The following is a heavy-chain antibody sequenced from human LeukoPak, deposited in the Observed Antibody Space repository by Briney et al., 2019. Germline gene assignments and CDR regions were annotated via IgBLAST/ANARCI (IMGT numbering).Heavy chain of an antibody. J-gene: IGHJ3*02. D-gene: IGHD3-10*01. CDR1: GFSFSSYA. CDR3: ARVLLRVDAFDI. V-gene: IGHV3-23*01. Sequence: GGSLRLSCAASGFSFSSYAMSWVRQAPGKGLEWVSVISGSGGSANYADSVKGRFTISRDNSKNTLYLQMNSLRAEDTAVYYCARVLLRVDAFDIWGQGTMVTVSS. CDR2: ISGSGGSA.